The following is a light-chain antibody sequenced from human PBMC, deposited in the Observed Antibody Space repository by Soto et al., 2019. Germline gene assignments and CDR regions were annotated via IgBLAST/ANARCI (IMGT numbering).Light chain of an antibody. CDR2: SNN. CDR3: AAWDDSLNGPYV. V-gene: IGLV1-44*01. Sequence: SALTQPPSASGTPGQRVTISCSGSNSNIGSNTVNWYQQLPGTAPKLLIYSNNQRPSGVPDRFSGSKSGTSASLAISGLQSEDEADYYCAAWDDSLNGPYVFGTGTKVTVL. CDR1: NSNIGSNT. J-gene: IGLJ1*01.